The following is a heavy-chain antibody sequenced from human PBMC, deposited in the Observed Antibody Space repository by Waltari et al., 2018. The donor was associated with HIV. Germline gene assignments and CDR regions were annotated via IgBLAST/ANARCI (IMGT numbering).Heavy chain of an antibody. J-gene: IGHJ4*02. Sequence: QVQLQQWGAGLLKPSETLSLTCAVYGGSFSGYYWSWIRQPPGKGLEWIGEINHSGSTNYNPSLKSRVTISVDTSKNQFSLKLSSVTAADTAVYYCARAPPEFLGSGYYFDYWGQGTLVTVSS. CDR2: INHSGST. CDR3: ARAPPEFLGSGYYFDY. V-gene: IGHV4-34*01. CDR1: GGSFSGYY. D-gene: IGHD3-3*01.